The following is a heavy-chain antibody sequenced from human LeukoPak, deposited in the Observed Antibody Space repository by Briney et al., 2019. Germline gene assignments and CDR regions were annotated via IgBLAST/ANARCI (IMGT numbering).Heavy chain of an antibody. Sequence: PGGSLRLSCAASGFTFITYAMSWARQAPGKGLEWVSGISGSGGNTYYAGSVKGRFTISRDNSKNTLYLQMNSLRAEDTAVYYCAKDRGSGWYRFDYWSQGTLVTVSS. V-gene: IGHV3-23*01. CDR3: AKDRGSGWYRFDY. J-gene: IGHJ4*02. CDR2: ISGSGGNT. D-gene: IGHD6-19*01. CDR1: GFTFITYA.